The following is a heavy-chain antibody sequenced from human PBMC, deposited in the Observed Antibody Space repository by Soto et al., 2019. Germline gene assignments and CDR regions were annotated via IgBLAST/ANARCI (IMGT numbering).Heavy chain of an antibody. V-gene: IGHV3-21*01. D-gene: IGHD3-3*01. CDR2: ISSSSSYI. CDR1: GFTFSSYS. Sequence: EVQLVESGGGLVKPGGSLRLSCAASGFTFSSYSMNWVRQAPGKGLEWVSSISSSSSYIYYADSVKGRFTISRDNAKNSLYLQMNSLRAEDTAVYYCARDRVLEWLGFDYWGQGTLVTVSA. J-gene: IGHJ4*02. CDR3: ARDRVLEWLGFDY.